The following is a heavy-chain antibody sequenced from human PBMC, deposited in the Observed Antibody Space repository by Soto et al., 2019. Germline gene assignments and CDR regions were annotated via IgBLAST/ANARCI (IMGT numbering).Heavy chain of an antibody. CDR1: GGSFSGYY. CDR2: INDRRST. V-gene: IGHV4-34*01. Sequence: SETLSLTCGVYGGSFSGYYWTWIRQSPGKGLEWIGEINDRRSTNYNPSHKSRVTKSRVTISVDTSKKQFYLNLSSVTTAYTVVYYCARAVAGTQTLDYWGKGTQVTVAS. J-gene: IGHJ4*02. CDR3: ARAVAGTQTLDY. D-gene: IGHD6-19*01.